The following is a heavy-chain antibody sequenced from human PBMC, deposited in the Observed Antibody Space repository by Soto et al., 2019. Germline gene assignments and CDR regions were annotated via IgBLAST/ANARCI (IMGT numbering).Heavy chain of an antibody. Sequence: QVQLVQSGAEVKKPGASVKVSCKASGYTFTSYGITWVRQAPGQGLEWMGYISTYNGNTNYAQILQGRVTMTTDRSTSTAYIELRSLRSDDTAVYYCARDITVTLCALDVWGQGTTVTVSS. J-gene: IGHJ6*02. CDR1: GYTFTSYG. D-gene: IGHD4-4*01. CDR2: ISTYNGNT. CDR3: ARDITVTLCALDV. V-gene: IGHV1-18*01.